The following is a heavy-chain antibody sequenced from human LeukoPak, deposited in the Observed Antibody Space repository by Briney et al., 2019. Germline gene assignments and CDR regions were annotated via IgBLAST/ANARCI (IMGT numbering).Heavy chain of an antibody. D-gene: IGHD6-13*01. V-gene: IGHV1-58*02. CDR1: GFTFTTSA. J-gene: IGHJ4*02. CDR3: AAGSGWYRFDY. CDR2: IVVGSGNT. Sequence: GASVKVSCKASGFTFTTSAIQWVRQARGQRLEWMGWIVVGSGNTNYAQKVQERVTITRDMSTSTAFMELSSLTSDDSAVYYCAAGSGWYRFDYWGQGTLVTVSS.